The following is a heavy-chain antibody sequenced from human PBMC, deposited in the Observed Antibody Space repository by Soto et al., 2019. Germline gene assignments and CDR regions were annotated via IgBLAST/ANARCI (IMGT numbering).Heavy chain of an antibody. CDR3: ARDLSALVTPRTITWFDP. CDR1: GYTFTSYA. CDR2: INAGNGNT. V-gene: IGHV1-3*01. Sequence: GASVKVSCTASGYTFTSYAMHWVRQEPGQRLEWMGWINAGNGNTKYSQKFQGRVTITRDTSASTAYMELSSLRSEDTAVYYCARDLSALVTPRTITWFDPWGQGTLVTVSS. D-gene: IGHD2-21*02. J-gene: IGHJ5*02.